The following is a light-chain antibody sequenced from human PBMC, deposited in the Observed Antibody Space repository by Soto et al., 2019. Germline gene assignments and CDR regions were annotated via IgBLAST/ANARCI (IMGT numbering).Light chain of an antibody. V-gene: IGKV1-39*01. CDR3: QQSYSIPWT. J-gene: IGKJ1*01. CDR2: AAS. CDR1: QSISIY. Sequence: DIQMAQSPSSLSASVGDRVTITCRPSQSISIYLNWYQQKPGKAPELLIYAASSLQSGVPSRFSGSGSGTVFTLTISSLQPEDFATYYCQQSYSIPWTFVQGTKVEIK.